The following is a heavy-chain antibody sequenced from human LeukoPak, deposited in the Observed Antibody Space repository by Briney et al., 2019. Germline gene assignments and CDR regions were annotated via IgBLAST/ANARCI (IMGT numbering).Heavy chain of an antibody. V-gene: IGHV3-23*01. D-gene: IGHD6-19*01. Sequence: GGSLRLSCAASGFTFSSYAMSWVRQAPGKGLEWVSAISGSGGSTYYADSVKGGFTISRDNSKNTLYLQMNSLRAEDTAVYYCAKDLSSGWYYFDYWGQGTLVTVSS. CDR3: AKDLSSGWYYFDY. CDR2: ISGSGGST. J-gene: IGHJ4*02. CDR1: GFTFSSYA.